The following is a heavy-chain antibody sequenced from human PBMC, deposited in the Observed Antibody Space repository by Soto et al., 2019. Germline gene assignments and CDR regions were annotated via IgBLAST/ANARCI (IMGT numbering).Heavy chain of an antibody. CDR2: ISSSSSTI. CDR1: GFTFSSYS. V-gene: IGHV3-48*01. Sequence: GGSLRLSCTASGFTFSSYSMNWVRQAPGKGLEWVSYISSSSSTIYYADSVKGRFTISRDNAKNSLYLQMNSLRAEDTAVYYCARETGTPLFLRGQHDAFDIWGQGTMVTVSS. CDR3: ARETGTPLFLRGQHDAFDI. J-gene: IGHJ3*02. D-gene: IGHD1-1*01.